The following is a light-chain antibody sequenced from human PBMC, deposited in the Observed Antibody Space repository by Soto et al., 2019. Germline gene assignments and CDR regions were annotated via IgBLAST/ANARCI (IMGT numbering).Light chain of an antibody. Sequence: QSALTQPPSASGSPGQSVTISRTGTSSDVGGYQYVSWYQQYPGKAPKLMIYAVNKRPSGVPDRFSGSRSGNTASLTVSGLQAEDEADYYCSSYAGSNNYVFGTGTKVTVL. CDR1: SSDVGGYQY. J-gene: IGLJ1*01. V-gene: IGLV2-8*01. CDR3: SSYAGSNNYV. CDR2: AVN.